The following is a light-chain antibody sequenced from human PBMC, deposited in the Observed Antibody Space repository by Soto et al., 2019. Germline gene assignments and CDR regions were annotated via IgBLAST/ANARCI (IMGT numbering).Light chain of an antibody. Sequence: QSVLTQPPSASGTPGQRVTISCSGSSSNIGSNGVNWYQHLPGTAPKLLMNGHNQRPSGVPDRFSGSKSGISASLAISGLQSEDEADYYGATWDDSLNGVVFGGGTKLTVL. V-gene: IGLV1-44*01. CDR1: SSNIGSNG. CDR2: GHN. J-gene: IGLJ2*01. CDR3: ATWDDSLNGVV.